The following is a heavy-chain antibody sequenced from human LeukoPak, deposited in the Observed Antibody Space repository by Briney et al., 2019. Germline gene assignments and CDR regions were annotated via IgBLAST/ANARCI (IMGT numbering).Heavy chain of an antibody. CDR3: ARDRIAGGMDV. CDR1: GGSINSYY. CDR2: VYYSGST. Sequence: PSETLSPTCTVSGGSINSYYWSWIRQPPGKGLEWMGNVYYSGSTKYNPSLKSRVTISVDTSKNQFSLKLSSVTAADTAMYYCARDRIAGGMDVWGQGTTVTVSS. D-gene: IGHD6-13*01. V-gene: IGHV4-59*01. J-gene: IGHJ6*02.